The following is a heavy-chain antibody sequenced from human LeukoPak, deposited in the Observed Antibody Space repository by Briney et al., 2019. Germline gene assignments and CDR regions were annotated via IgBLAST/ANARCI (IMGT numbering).Heavy chain of an antibody. CDR1: GFTFDDYA. CDR2: ISWNSGSI. V-gene: IGHV3-9*01. D-gene: IGHD2-2*01. Sequence: PGRSLRLSCAASGFTFDDYAMHWVRQAPGKGLEWVSGISWNSGSIGYADSVKGRFTISRDNAKNSLYLQMNSLRAEDTALYYCAKDIRYQDYYYYYGMDVWGQGTTVTVSS. CDR3: AKDIRYQDYYYYYGMDV. J-gene: IGHJ6*02.